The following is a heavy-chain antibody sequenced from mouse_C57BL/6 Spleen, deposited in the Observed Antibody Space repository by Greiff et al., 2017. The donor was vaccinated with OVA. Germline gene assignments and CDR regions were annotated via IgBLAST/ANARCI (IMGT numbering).Heavy chain of an antibody. CDR3: ARRWDDAMDY. J-gene: IGHJ4*01. D-gene: IGHD4-1*01. V-gene: IGHV5-4*03. CDR1: GFTFSSYA. CDR2: ISDGGSYT. Sequence: EVKLVESGGGLVKPGGSLKLSCAASGFTFSSYAMSWVRQTPEKRLEWVATISDGGSYTYYPDNVKGRFTISRDNAKNNLYLQMSHLKSEDTAMYYCARRWDDAMDYWGQGTSGTVSS.